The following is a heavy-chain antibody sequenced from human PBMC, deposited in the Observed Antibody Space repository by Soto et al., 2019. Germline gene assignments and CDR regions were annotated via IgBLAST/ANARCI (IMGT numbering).Heavy chain of an antibody. V-gene: IGHV1-69*13. J-gene: IGHJ3*01. CDR2: IIPIFGTA. CDR1: GCTFSSYA. Sequence: SVKVSCKASGCTFSSYAISWVRQAPGQGLEWMGGIIPIFGTANYAQKFQGRVTITADESTSTAYMELSSLRSEDQAVSYWEKGTEPAPEAVLDFWVKGTRVPVPS. D-gene: IGHD1-1*01. CDR3: EKGTEPAPEAVLDF.